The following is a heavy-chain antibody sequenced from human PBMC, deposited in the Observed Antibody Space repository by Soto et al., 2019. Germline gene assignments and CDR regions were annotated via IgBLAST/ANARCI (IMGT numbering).Heavy chain of an antibody. CDR1: GFTFRNAW. V-gene: IGHV3-15*01. D-gene: IGHD2-8*01. CDR3: TKDLDLYPYYYYYYMDV. J-gene: IGHJ6*03. CDR2: IKSKTDGGTT. Sequence: EVQLVESGGGLVKPGGSLRLSCAASGFTFRNAWMSWVRQATGKGLEWVGRIKSKTDGGTTDYAAPVKGRFTISRDDSKNTLCLQMTSLKTEHTAVYYCTKDLDLYPYYYYYYMDVWCKGTTVTVSS.